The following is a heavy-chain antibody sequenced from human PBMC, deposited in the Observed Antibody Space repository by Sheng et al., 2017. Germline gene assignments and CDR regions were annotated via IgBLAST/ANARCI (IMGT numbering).Heavy chain of an antibody. CDR3: ARGDRIGYYMDV. CDR1: GFTFSSYW. V-gene: IGHV3-74*01. J-gene: IGHJ6*03. Sequence: AQLVESGGGLVQPGGSLRLSCAASGFTFSSYWMHWVRQAPGKGLVWVSRIYNDGTTTNYADSVKGRFTISRDNAKNTVYLQLNSLRAEDTAVYFCARGDRIGYYMDVWGQGTTVTVSS. D-gene: IGHD2-15*01. CDR2: IYNDGTTT.